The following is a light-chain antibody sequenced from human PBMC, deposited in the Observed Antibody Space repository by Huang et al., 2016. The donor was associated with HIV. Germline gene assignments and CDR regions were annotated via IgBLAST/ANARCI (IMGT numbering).Light chain of an antibody. V-gene: IGKV3-20*01. Sequence: EIVLTQSPGTLSLSPGERATLSCRASQSVSSDVAWYQQKPGQAPRRLIYGASTRANGIPDRLSGSGSGTDFTLTISRLEPKDFAVYYCQQSDTSPQTFGQGTKLEIK. CDR1: QSVSSD. J-gene: IGKJ2*01. CDR2: GAS. CDR3: QQSDTSPQT.